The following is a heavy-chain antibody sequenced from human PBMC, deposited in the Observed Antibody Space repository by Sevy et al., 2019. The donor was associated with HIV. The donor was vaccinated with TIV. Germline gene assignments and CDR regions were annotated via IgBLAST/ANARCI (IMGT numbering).Heavy chain of an antibody. CDR2: IYHSGST. V-gene: IGHV4-38-2*02. Sequence: SETLSLTCTVSGYSISSGYYWGWIRQPPGKGLEWIGSIYHSGSTSYNPSLKSRVTISVNTSKNQFSLRLSSVTAADTAVYYCARAEEGYCSSTSCYGGVGLDYWGQGTLVTVSS. CDR3: ARAEEGYCSSTSCYGGVGLDY. CDR1: GYSISSGYY. J-gene: IGHJ4*02. D-gene: IGHD2-2*01.